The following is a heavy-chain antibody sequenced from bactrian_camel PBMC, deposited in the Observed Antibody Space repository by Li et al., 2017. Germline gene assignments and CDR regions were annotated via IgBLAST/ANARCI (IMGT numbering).Heavy chain of an antibody. CDR2: TTLGSDRI. V-gene: IGHV3S60*01. Sequence: HVQLVESGGGSVQAGGSLGLSCAESGYTYEYCMAWFRHAPGKEREGVARTTLGSDRIDYVDSVKDRFELAISRDSTNIARYLVYLQMDSLKPEDTAMYY. CDR1: GYTYEYC.